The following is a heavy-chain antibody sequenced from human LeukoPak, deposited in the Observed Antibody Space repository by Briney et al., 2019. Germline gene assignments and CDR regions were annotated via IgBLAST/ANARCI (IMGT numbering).Heavy chain of an antibody. CDR1: GFTVSNNH. V-gene: IGHV3-53*01. CDR2: INIGGNT. CDR3: AKDYRTYYDFWSGYYPGYNWFDP. Sequence: GGSLRLSCAASGFTVSNNHMSWVRRAPGKGLEWISVINIGGNTDYADSVKGRFTISRDNSKNTLYLQMNSLRAEDTAVYYCAKDYRTYYDFWSGYYPGYNWFDPWGQGTLVTVYS. J-gene: IGHJ5*02. D-gene: IGHD3-3*01.